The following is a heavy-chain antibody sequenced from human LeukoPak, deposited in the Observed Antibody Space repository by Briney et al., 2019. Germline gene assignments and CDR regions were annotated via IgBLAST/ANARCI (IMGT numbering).Heavy chain of an antibody. CDR1: GFTFSNYE. J-gene: IGHJ3*02. D-gene: IGHD3-22*01. Sequence: GGSLRLSCTASGFTFSNYEMNWVRQAPGKGLEWVSSIRSGASTVYYVDSVRGRLTVSRDNTKNSMYLQMNSLRAEDTALYFCARDSHYYDSSGFPHDVFDIWGQGTMVTVSS. CDR2: IRSGASTV. CDR3: ARDSHYYDSSGFPHDVFDI. V-gene: IGHV3-48*03.